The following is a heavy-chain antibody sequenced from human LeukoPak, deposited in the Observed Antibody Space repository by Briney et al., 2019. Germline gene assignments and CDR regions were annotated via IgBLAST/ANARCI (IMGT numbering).Heavy chain of an antibody. Sequence: ASVKVSCKASSYTFLSYGFSWVRRAPGQGLEWMGWNSNYNGNTNYAPNFHGRLTMTIDTSTTTSYMELSSLRSEDTAVYYCAREKRGYCSSTSCSSPGYWGQGTLVTVSS. D-gene: IGHD2-2*01. CDR3: AREKRGYCSSTSCSSPGY. CDR2: NSNYNGNT. J-gene: IGHJ4*02. CDR1: SYTFLSYG. V-gene: IGHV1-18*01.